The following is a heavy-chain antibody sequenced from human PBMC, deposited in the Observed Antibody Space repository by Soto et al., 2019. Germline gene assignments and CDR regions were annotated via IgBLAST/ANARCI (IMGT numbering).Heavy chain of an antibody. CDR3: ARHEVVVAATPGAFDI. D-gene: IGHD2-15*01. J-gene: IGHJ3*02. CDR1: GGSISSYY. Sequence: QVQLQESGPGLVKPSETLSLTCTVSGGSISSYYWSWIRQPPGKGLEWIGYIYYSGSTNYNPSLTSLVTISVDTSKNQFSLKLSSVTAADTAVYYCARHEVVVAATPGAFDIWGQGTMVTVSS. CDR2: IYYSGST. V-gene: IGHV4-59*08.